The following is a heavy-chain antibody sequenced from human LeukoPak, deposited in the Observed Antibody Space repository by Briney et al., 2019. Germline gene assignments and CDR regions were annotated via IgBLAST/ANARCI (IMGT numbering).Heavy chain of an antibody. V-gene: IGHV3-23*01. CDR3: AKEDEGIWFGEFTTYYGMDV. J-gene: IGHJ6*04. D-gene: IGHD3-10*01. CDR1: GFTFSSYA. Sequence: GGSLRLSCAASGFTFSSYAMSWVRQAPGKGLEWVSAISGSGGSTYYADSVKGRFTISRDNSKNTLYLQMNSLRAEGTAVYYCAKEDEGIWFGEFTTYYGMDVWGKGTTVTVSS. CDR2: ISGSGGST.